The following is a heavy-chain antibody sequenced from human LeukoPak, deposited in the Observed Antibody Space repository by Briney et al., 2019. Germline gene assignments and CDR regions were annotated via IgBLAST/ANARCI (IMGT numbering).Heavy chain of an antibody. D-gene: IGHD2-2*01. V-gene: IGHV4-39*07. CDR1: GGSISSSSYY. CDR2: IYYSGST. CDR3: ASTSYCSSTSCHTPTT. Sequence: SETLSLTCTVSGGSISSSSYYWGWIRQPPGKGLEWIGSIYYSGSTYYNPSLKSRVTISVDTSKNQFSLKLSSVTAADTAVYYCASTSYCSSTSCHTPTTWGQGTTVTVSS. J-gene: IGHJ6*02.